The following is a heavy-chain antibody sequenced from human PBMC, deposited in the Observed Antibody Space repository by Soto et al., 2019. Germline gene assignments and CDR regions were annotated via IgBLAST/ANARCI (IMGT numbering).Heavy chain of an antibody. CDR3: ARGSSIAGLYYGMDV. J-gene: IGHJ6*02. V-gene: IGHV4-34*01. CDR2: ISHSGST. D-gene: IGHD6-6*01. CDR1: GGSFSGYY. Sequence: PSETLSLTCAVYGGSFSGYYWSWIRQPPGKGLEWIGEISHSGSTNYNPSLKSRVTISVDTSKNQFSLKLSSVTAADTAVYYCARGSSIAGLYYGMDVWGQGTTVTVS.